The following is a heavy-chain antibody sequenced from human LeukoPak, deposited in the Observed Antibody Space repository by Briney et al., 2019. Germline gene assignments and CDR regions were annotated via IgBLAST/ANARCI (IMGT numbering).Heavy chain of an antibody. D-gene: IGHD3-22*01. CDR1: GFTFDDYA. V-gene: IGHV3-9*01. CDR2: ISWNSGSI. Sequence: GRSLRLSCAASGFTFDDYAMPWVRQAPGKGLEWVSGISWNSGSIGYADSVKGRFTISRDNAKNSLYLQMNSLRAEDTALYYCAKDIGYYYDSSGYPGPFDYWGQGTLVTVSS. CDR3: AKDIGYYYDSSGYPGPFDY. J-gene: IGHJ4*02.